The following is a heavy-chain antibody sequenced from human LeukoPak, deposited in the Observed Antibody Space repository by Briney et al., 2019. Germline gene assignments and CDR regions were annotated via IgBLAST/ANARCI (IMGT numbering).Heavy chain of an antibody. J-gene: IGHJ4*02. CDR1: GGSISSSSYY. CDR3: ARESWEIVGARYFDY. V-gene: IGHV4-39*07. Sequence: SETLPLTCTVSGGSISSSSYYWGWIRQPPGKGLEWIGSIYYSGSTYYNPSLKSRVTISVDTSKNQFSLKLSSVTAADTAVYYCARESWEIVGARYFDYWGQGTLVTVSS. CDR2: IYYSGST. D-gene: IGHD1-26*01.